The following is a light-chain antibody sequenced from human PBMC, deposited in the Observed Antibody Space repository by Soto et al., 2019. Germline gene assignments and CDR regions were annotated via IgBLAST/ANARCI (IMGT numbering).Light chain of an antibody. CDR1: SSDVGGYNL. V-gene: IGLV2-23*01. Sequence: QSALTQPASVSGSPGQSITISCTGTSSDVGGYNLVSWYQQHPDKTPKLMIYEGSKRPSGVSNRFSGSKSGNTASLTISGLQAEDEADYYCCSYAGSSTLLFGGGTKVTVL. CDR2: EGS. CDR3: CSYAGSSTLL. J-gene: IGLJ2*01.